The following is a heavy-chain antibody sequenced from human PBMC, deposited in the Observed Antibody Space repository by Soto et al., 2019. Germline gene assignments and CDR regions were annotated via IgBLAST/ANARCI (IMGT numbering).Heavy chain of an antibody. CDR3: AKGEDIVVVPAIGYYFDY. CDR1: GFTFSSYA. D-gene: IGHD2-2*01. J-gene: IGHJ4*02. V-gene: IGHV3-23*01. Sequence: LRLSCAASGFTFSSYAMSWVRQAPGKGLEWVSAISGSGGSTYYADSVKGRFTISRDNSKNTLYLQMNSLRAEDKAVYYFAKGEDIVVVPAIGYYFDYWGQGTLVTVSS. CDR2: ISGSGGST.